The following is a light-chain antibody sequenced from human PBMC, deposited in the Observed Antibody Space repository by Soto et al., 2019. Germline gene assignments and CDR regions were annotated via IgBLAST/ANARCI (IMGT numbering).Light chain of an antibody. CDR2: DVS. V-gene: IGKV1-5*01. Sequence: DIQMTQSPSTLSASVGDRVTITCRASQSISSWLAWYQQKPGKAPKLLIYDVSSLESGVPSRFSGSGSGTEFTLTISSLQPDDSATYYCQQYSTFWTFGQGTTVEIK. CDR1: QSISSW. CDR3: QQYSTFWT. J-gene: IGKJ1*01.